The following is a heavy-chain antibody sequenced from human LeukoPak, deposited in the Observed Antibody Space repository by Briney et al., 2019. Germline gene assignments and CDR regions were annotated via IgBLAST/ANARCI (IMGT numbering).Heavy chain of an antibody. CDR1: GGSFSCYY. J-gene: IGHJ4*02. Sequence: ASETLSLTCAVYGGSFSCYYWSWIRQPPGKGLEWIGEINHSGSTNYNPSLKSRVTISVDTSKNQFSLKLSSVTAADTAVYYCARVLPPTGRYFDYWGQGTLVTVSS. D-gene: IGHD1-1*01. CDR2: INHSGST. CDR3: ARVLPPTGRYFDY. V-gene: IGHV4-34*01.